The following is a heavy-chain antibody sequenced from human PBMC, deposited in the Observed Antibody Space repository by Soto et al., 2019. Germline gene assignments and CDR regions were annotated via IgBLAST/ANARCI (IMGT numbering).Heavy chain of an antibody. J-gene: IGHJ6*02. CDR2: VYYSGST. CDR1: GGSISSSSYY. Sequence: PSETLSLTCSVSGGSISSSSYYWGWIRQPPGKGLEWIGSVYYSGSTYYNPSLKSRVTISVDTSKNQFSLKLSSVTAADTAVYHCARHAPGVLLPADIVSHYYGMDVWGQGTTVTVSS. V-gene: IGHV4-39*01. D-gene: IGHD2-2*02. CDR3: ARHAPGVLLPADIVSHYYGMDV.